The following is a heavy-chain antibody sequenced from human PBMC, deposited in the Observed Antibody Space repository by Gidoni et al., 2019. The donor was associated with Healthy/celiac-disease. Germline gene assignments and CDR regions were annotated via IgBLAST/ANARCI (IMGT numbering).Heavy chain of an antibody. D-gene: IGHD2-15*01. CDR3: ARSPMNDIVVVVAAPLTGMDV. V-gene: IGHV3-48*03. CDR2: ISSSGSTI. J-gene: IGHJ6*02. Sequence: EVQLVESGGGLVQPGGSLRLSCAASGFTFSSYEMNWVRQAPGKGLGWVSYISSSGSTIYYADSVKGRFTISRDNAKNSLYLQMNSLRAEDTAVYYCARSPMNDIVVVVAAPLTGMDVWGQGTTVTVSS. CDR1: GFTFSSYE.